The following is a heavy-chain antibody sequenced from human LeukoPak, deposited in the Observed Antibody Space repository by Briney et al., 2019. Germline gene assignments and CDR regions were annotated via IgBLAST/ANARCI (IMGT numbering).Heavy chain of an antibody. CDR3: ARDLLELGVVTRPPY. D-gene: IGHD3-3*01. V-gene: IGHV1-2*06. CDR2: INPNSGGT. CDR1: GYTFTGYY. Sequence: ASVKVSCKASGYTFTGYYMHWVRQAPGQGLEWMGRINPNSGGTNYAQKFQGRVTMTRDTSISTAYMELSRLRSDDTAVYYCARDLLELGVVTRPPYWGQGTLVTVSS. J-gene: IGHJ4*02.